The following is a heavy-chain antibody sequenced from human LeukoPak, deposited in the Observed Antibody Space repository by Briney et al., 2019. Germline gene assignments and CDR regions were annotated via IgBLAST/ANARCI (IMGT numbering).Heavy chain of an antibody. CDR3: ARDRGSHGSGSYFY. CDR1: GFTFSSYW. D-gene: IGHD3-10*01. J-gene: IGHJ4*02. Sequence: GGSLRLSCAASGFTFSSYWMSWVRQAPGKGLEWVANIKQDGSEKYYVDSVKGRFTISRDNAKNSLYLQMNSLRAEDTAVYYCARDRGSHGSGSYFYWGQGTLVTVSS. CDR2: IKQDGSEK. V-gene: IGHV3-7*05.